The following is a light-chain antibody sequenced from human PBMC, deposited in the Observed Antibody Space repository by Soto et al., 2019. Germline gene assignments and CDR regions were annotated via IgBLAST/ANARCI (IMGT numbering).Light chain of an antibody. CDR2: DVS. Sequence: EIVLTQSPATLSLSPGERATLSFRASQSVSTYLAWYQQKPGQAPRLLIYDVSNRATGIPARFSGSGSGTDFTLTISSLETEDFAIYYCQQRSNWPPITFGQGTRLEIK. CDR3: QQRSNWPPIT. V-gene: IGKV3-11*01. J-gene: IGKJ5*01. CDR1: QSVSTY.